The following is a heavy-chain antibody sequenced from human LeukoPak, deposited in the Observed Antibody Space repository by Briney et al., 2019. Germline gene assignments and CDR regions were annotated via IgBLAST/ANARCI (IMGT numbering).Heavy chain of an antibody. Sequence: PSETLSLTCTVSGGSISSYYWNWIRQPPGKGLEWIGYIHYSGSTNYNPSLKSRVTISVDTSKNQFSLKLSSVTAADTAVYYCARDLFSMVRGLIITRWFDPWGQGTLVTVSS. CDR3: ARDLFSMVRGLIITRWFDP. D-gene: IGHD3-10*01. CDR1: GGSISSYY. V-gene: IGHV4-59*01. CDR2: IHYSGST. J-gene: IGHJ5*02.